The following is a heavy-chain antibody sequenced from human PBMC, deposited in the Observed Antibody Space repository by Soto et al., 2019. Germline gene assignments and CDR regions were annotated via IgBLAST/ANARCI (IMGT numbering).Heavy chain of an antibody. CDR3: ARDSSSWPNSYYYGMDV. J-gene: IGHJ6*02. D-gene: IGHD6-13*01. CDR2: ISSSGSTI. Sequence: GGSLRLSCAASGFTFSDYYMSWIRQAPGKGLEWVSYISSSGSTIYYADSVKGRFTISRDNAKNSLYLQMNSLRAEDTAVYYCARDSSSWPNSYYYGMDVWGQGTTVTVSS. V-gene: IGHV3-11*01. CDR1: GFTFSDYY.